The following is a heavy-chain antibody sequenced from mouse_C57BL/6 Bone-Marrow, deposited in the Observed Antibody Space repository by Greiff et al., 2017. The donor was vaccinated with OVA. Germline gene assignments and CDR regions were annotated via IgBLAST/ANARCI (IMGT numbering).Heavy chain of an antibody. CDR3: ARDPFYYGSSYWYVDV. J-gene: IGHJ1*03. CDR1: GFTFSSYA. D-gene: IGHD1-1*01. Sequence: EVQVVESGGGLVKPGGSLKLSCAASGFTFSSYAMSWVRQTPEKRLEWVATISDGGSYTYYPDNVKGRFTISRDNAKNNLYLQMSHLKSEDTAMYYCARDPFYYGSSYWYVDVWGTGTTVTVSS. CDR2: ISDGGSYT. V-gene: IGHV5-4*01.